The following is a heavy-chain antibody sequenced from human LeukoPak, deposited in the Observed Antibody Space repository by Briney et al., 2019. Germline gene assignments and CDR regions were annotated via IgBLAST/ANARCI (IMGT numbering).Heavy chain of an antibody. CDR1: GITFRNAW. D-gene: IGHD2/OR15-2a*01. V-gene: IGHV3-15*01. CDR3: TTGSEYDDAFDV. CDR2: IKSEREGGTA. J-gene: IGHJ3*01. Sequence: GGSLRLSCAASGITFRNAWMSWVRQPPGEGPEWVGRIKSEREGGTADYAAPVKGRFTVSRDDLKDTLFLHMNSLKTEDTALYYCTTGSEYDDAFDVWGQGTMVTVSS.